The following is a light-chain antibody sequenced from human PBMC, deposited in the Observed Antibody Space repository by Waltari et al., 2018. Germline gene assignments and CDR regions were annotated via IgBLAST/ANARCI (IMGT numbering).Light chain of an antibody. CDR2: AAS. J-gene: IGKJ2*01. V-gene: IGKV3-15*01. CDR1: QSVSHT. CDR3: QQYNQWPYT. Sequence: ETVMIQSQATLSVSPGERVTLSCRASQSVSHTVAWFKQTPGQAPRLLVYAASSRGNDIPARFGGSGSGTEFTLTINSLQPEDFAVYYCQQYNQWPYTFGQGTKLDLK.